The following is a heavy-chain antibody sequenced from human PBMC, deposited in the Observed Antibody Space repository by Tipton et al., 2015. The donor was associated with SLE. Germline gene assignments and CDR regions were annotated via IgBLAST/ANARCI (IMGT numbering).Heavy chain of an antibody. J-gene: IGHJ3*02. Sequence: SGFTFSSYAMHWVRQAPGKGLEYVSAISSNGGSTYYADSVKGRFTISRDNSKNTLYLQMSSLRAEDTAVYYCVKEGRDRAFDIWGQGTMVTVSS. CDR1: GFTFSSYA. D-gene: IGHD2-15*01. CDR2: ISSNGGST. V-gene: IGHV3-64D*06. CDR3: VKEGRDRAFDI.